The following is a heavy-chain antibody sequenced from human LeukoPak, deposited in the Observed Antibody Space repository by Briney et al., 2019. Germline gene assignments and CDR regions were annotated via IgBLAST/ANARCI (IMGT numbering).Heavy chain of an antibody. CDR1: GFTFSNAW. D-gene: IGHD5-12*01. Sequence: GGSLRLSCAASGFTFSNAWMNWVRQAPGKGLEWVGRIKSKTDGGTTDYAAPVKGRFTISRDNSKNTLDLQMNSLRAEDTAVNYCGKSFLHGYSGYDIDYWGQGTLVTVSS. CDR3: GKSFLHGYSGYDIDY. J-gene: IGHJ4*02. CDR2: IKSKTDGGTT. V-gene: IGHV3-15*07.